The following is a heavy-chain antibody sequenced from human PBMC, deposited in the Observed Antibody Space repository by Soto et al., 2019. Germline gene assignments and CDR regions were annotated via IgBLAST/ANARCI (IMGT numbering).Heavy chain of an antibody. D-gene: IGHD2-8*01. Sequence: GGSLRLSCAASGFTFSSYSMNWVRQAPGKGLEWVSYISSSSSTIYYADSVKGRFTISRDNAKNSLYLQMNSLRDEDTAGYYCAREPEYCTNGVCWLPRPNYYYYYGMDVWGQGTTVTVSS. CDR2: ISSSSSTI. J-gene: IGHJ6*02. CDR3: AREPEYCTNGVCWLPRPNYYYYYGMDV. CDR1: GFTFSSYS. V-gene: IGHV3-48*02.